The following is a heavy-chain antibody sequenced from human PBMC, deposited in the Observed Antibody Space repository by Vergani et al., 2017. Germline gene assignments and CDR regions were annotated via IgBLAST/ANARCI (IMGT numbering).Heavy chain of an antibody. CDR2: IYYSGST. Sequence: QLQLQESGPGLVKPSETLSLTCTVSGGSISSSSYYWGWIRQPPGKGLEWIGSIYYSGSTYYNPSLKSRVTISVDTSKNQFSLKLSSVTAAVTAVYYCARVNMFRGLAYFDYWGQGTQVTVSS. V-gene: IGHV4-39*01. CDR3: ARVNMFRGLAYFDY. D-gene: IGHD3-10*01. J-gene: IGHJ4*02. CDR1: GGSISSSSYY.